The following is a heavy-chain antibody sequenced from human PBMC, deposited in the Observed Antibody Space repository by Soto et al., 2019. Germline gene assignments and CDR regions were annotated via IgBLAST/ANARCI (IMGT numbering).Heavy chain of an antibody. D-gene: IGHD3-10*01. Sequence: QVQLVQSGAEVKKPGASVKVSCKASGYSFSNYGVSWVRQAPGQGLEWVGWISAYYGNTNYAQKFQGRVTMTTDTSTRTSYMELRSLRSDETAVYYCARDRTLDRGVIVCLFDYWGQGTLVTVSS. CDR2: ISAYYGNT. CDR3: ARDRTLDRGVIVCLFDY. CDR1: GYSFSNYG. J-gene: IGHJ4*02. V-gene: IGHV1-18*01.